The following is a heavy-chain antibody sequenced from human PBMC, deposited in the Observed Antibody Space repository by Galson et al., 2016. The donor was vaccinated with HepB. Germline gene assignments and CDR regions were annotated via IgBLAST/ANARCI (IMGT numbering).Heavy chain of an antibody. J-gene: IGHJ4*02. CDR2: ISYDGSNK. CDR3: AKPWGVYSSGWYVDY. D-gene: IGHD6-19*01. V-gene: IGHV3-30*18. Sequence: SLRLSCAASGFTFTSYGIHWVRQAPGKGLEWVALISYDGSNKYYADSVKGRFTISRDNSQNTVYLQMNSLRAEDTAVYYCAKPWGVYSSGWYVDYRGQGTQVTVSS. CDR1: GFTFTSYG.